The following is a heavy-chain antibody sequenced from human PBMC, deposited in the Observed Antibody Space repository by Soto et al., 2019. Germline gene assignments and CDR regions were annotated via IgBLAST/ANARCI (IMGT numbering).Heavy chain of an antibody. Sequence: GGSLRLSCAASGFTFSSYEMNWVRQAPGKGLEWVSYISSSGSTIYYADSVKGRFTISRDNAKNSLYLQMNSLRAEDTAVYYCAGGGNYYYYYGMDVWGQGTTVTVSS. D-gene: IGHD2-15*01. V-gene: IGHV3-48*03. CDR2: ISSSGSTI. J-gene: IGHJ6*02. CDR3: AGGGNYYYYYGMDV. CDR1: GFTFSSYE.